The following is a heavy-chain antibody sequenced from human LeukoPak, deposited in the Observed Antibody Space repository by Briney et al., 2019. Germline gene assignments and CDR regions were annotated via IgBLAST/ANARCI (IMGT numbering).Heavy chain of an antibody. CDR3: AHTPPVHIVVVTAPSYFDY. V-gene: IGHV2-5*01. CDR1: GFSLSTSGVG. J-gene: IGHJ4*02. CDR2: IYWNDDK. Sequence: SGPTLVKPTQTLTLTCTFSGFSLSTSGVGVGWIRQPPVKALEWLALIYWNDDKRYSPSLKSRLTITKDTSKNQVVLTMTNMDPVDTATYYCAHTPPVHIVVVTAPSYFDYWGQGTLVTVSS. D-gene: IGHD2-21*02.